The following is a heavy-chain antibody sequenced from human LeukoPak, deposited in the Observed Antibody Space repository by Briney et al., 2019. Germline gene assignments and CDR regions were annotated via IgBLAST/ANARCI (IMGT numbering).Heavy chain of an antibody. D-gene: IGHD3-16*01. J-gene: IGHJ4*02. V-gene: IGHV1-46*01. Sequence: ASVKVSRKASGYTFTSYAMHWVRQAPGQGLEWMGIINPSGGSTSYAQKFQGRVTMTRDTSTSTVYMELSSLRSEDTAVYCCARDLFVPFDYWGQGTLVTVSS. CDR1: GYTFTSYA. CDR2: INPSGGST. CDR3: ARDLFVPFDY.